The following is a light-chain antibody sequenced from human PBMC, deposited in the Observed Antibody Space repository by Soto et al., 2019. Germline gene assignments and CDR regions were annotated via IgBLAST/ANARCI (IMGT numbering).Light chain of an antibody. V-gene: IGLV1-51*01. CDR2: DAD. J-gene: IGLJ1*01. CDR3: GVWDSALTTYA. CDR1: RSSIGRNY. Sequence: QSVLTQSPSLSAAAGQTVFISWSGLRSSIGRNYVSWYQHLPGTVPKLVIYDADKRPSGIPDRFSGSKSDTSATLVITGIQTGHEADYYCGVWDSALTTYAFGSGTKVTV.